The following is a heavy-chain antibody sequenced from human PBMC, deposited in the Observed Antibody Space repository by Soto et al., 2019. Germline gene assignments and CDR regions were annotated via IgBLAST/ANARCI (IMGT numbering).Heavy chain of an antibody. V-gene: IGHV4-28*01. CDR3: ARKVVVGATHWFDP. Sequence: SETLSLTCAFSCYSISSSNWWGWIRQPPGKGLEWIGYIYYSGSTYYNPSLKSRVTMSVDTSKNQFSLKLSSVTAVDTAVYYCARKVVVGATHWFDPWGQGTLVTVSS. CDR1: CYSISSSNW. D-gene: IGHD1-26*01. J-gene: IGHJ5*02. CDR2: IYYSGST.